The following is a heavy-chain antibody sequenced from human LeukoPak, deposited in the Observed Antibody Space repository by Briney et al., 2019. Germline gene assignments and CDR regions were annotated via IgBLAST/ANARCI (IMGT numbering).Heavy chain of an antibody. CDR1: GGSISSSSYY. Sequence: SETLSLTCTVSGGSISSSSYYWGWIRQPPGKGLEWIGEINHSGSTNYNPSLKSRVTISVDTSKNQFSLKLSSVTAADTAVYYCARPYCSSTSCYDWDDYWGQGTLVTVSS. CDR3: ARPYCSSTSCYDWDDY. J-gene: IGHJ4*02. V-gene: IGHV4-39*07. D-gene: IGHD2-2*01. CDR2: INHSGST.